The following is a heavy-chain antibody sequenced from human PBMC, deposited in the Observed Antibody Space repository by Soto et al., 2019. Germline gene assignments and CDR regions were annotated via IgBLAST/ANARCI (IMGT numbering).Heavy chain of an antibody. CDR1: ADSISDSRYC. CDR3: ARQVYGDYLGGNWFDP. J-gene: IGHJ5*02. V-gene: IGHV4-39*01. D-gene: IGHD4-17*01. CDR2: ISHDGHA. Sequence: SETLSLTCSLLADSISDSRYCWGWIRQSPEKGLEWIGSISHDGHAYYNPPLKSRVTLFADTSRNQFSLKMKSVTVADTALYFCARQVYGDYLGGNWFDPWGQGATVTVSS.